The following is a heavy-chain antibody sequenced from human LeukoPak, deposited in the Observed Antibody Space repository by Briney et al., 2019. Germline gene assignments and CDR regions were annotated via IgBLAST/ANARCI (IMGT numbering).Heavy chain of an antibody. CDR2: IKQDGSEK. V-gene: IGHV3-7*01. CDR3: GRAFPPLRTSSAGDL. CDR1: GFTSSNYW. Sequence: GGSLRLSCAASGFTSSNYWMSWVRQAPRKGLEWVANIKQDGSEKYYVDSVKGRFTISRDNAKNSLYLQMNSLGAEDTAIYYCGRAFPPLRTSSAGDLWGQGILVTVSS. J-gene: IGHJ4*02. D-gene: IGHD3-16*01.